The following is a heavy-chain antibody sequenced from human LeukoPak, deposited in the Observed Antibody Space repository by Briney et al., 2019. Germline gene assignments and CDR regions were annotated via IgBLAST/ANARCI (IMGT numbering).Heavy chain of an antibody. CDR3: ARVGGQSYYYGMDV. CDR2: INHSGST. V-gene: IGHV4-34*01. CDR1: GGSFSGYY. D-gene: IGHD3-16*01. Sequence: SETLSLTCAVYGGSFSGYYWSWIRQPPGKGLEWIGEINHSGSTNYNPSLKSRVTISVDTSKNQFSLKLSSVTAADTAVYYCARVGGQSYYYGMDVWGQGTTVTVSS. J-gene: IGHJ6*02.